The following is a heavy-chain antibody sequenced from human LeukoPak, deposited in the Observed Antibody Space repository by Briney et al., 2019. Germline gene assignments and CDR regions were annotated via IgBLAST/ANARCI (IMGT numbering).Heavy chain of an antibody. D-gene: IGHD1-26*01. Sequence: VQPGRSLRLSCTASGFTFGDYAMSWFRQAPGKGLEWVGFIRSKAYGGTTEYAASVKGRFTISRDDSKSIAYLQMNSLKTEDTAVYYCTRGGGGSDYYYYGMDVWGQGTTVTVSS. CDR2: IRSKAYGGTT. CDR3: TRGGGGSDYYYYGMDV. V-gene: IGHV3-49*03. J-gene: IGHJ6*02. CDR1: GFTFGDYA.